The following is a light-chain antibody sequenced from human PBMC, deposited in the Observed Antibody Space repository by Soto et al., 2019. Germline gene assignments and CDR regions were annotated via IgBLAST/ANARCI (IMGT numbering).Light chain of an antibody. CDR1: KSVSGN. V-gene: IGKV3-15*01. J-gene: IGKJ1*01. Sequence: EIVMTQSPATLSVSPGERATLSCRASKSVSGNLAWYQQKPGQAPRLLIYGASTRASGIPARFSGSGSGTEFTLTISSLQSEDFAVYYCQQYNNWPPGTFGQGTKVEIK. CDR2: GAS. CDR3: QQYNNWPPGT.